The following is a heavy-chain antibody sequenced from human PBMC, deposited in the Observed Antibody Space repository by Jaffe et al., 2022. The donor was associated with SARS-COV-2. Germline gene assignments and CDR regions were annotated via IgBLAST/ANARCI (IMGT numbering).Heavy chain of an antibody. CDR3: ARARCRSRHGGYSYGPVVIGMDV. CDR1: GGSFSGYY. V-gene: IGHV4-34*01. Sequence: QVQLQQWGAGLLKPSETLSLTCAVYGGSFSGYYWSWIRQPPGKGLEWIGEINHSGSTNYNPSLKSRVTISVDTSKNQFSLKLSSVTAADTAVYYCARARCRSRHGGYSYGPVVIGMDVWGQGTTVTVSS. CDR2: INHSGST. D-gene: IGHD5-18*01. J-gene: IGHJ6*02.